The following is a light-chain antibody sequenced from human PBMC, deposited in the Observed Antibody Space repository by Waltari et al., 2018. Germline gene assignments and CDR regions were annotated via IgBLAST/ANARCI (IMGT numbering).Light chain of an antibody. CDR3: QQYNNPPAFT. CDR1: QSISSW. J-gene: IGKJ3*01. Sequence: DIQMTQSPSTLSASVGDRVTITCRASQSISSWLAWYQQQPGKAPKVLIYKASSLESGVPSRFSGSGSGTEFTLTISSLQAEDVAVYYCQQYNNPPAFTFGPGTKVDIK. CDR2: KAS. V-gene: IGKV1-5*03.